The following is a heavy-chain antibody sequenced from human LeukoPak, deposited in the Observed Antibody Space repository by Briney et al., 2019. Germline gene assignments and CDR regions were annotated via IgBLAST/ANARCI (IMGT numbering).Heavy chain of an antibody. J-gene: IGHJ5*02. CDR3: AKDEFGVLDGNWFDP. CDR2: ISYDGSNK. V-gene: IGHV3-30-3*01. CDR1: GFTFSSYA. Sequence: GGSLRLSCAASGFTFSSYAMHWVRQAPGKGLEWVAVISYDGSNKYYADSVKGRFTISRDNSKNTLYLQMNSLRAEDTAVYYCAKDEFGVLDGNWFDPWGQGTLVTVSS. D-gene: IGHD1-1*01.